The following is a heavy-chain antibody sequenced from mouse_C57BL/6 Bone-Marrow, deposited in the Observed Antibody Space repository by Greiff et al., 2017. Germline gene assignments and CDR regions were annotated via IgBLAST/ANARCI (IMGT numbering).Heavy chain of an antibody. CDR3: AREGYDYTWFAY. V-gene: IGHV5-4*01. J-gene: IGHJ3*01. Sequence: EVHLVESGGGLVKPGGSLKLSCAASGFTFSSYAMSWVRQTPEKRLEWVATISDGGSYTYYPDNVKGRFTISRDNAKNNLYLQMSQLKSEDTAMDYCAREGYDYTWFAYWGQGTLVTVSA. CDR1: GFTFSSYA. CDR2: ISDGGSYT. D-gene: IGHD2-4*01.